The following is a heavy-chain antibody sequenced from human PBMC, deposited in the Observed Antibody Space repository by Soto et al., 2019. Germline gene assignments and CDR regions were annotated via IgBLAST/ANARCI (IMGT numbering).Heavy chain of an antibody. D-gene: IGHD2-8*01. Sequence: SETLSLTCAVYGGSFSGYYWSWIRQPPGKGLEWIGEINHSGSTNYNPSLKSRVTISVDTSKNQFSLKLSSVTAADTAVYYCARGLRGYCTNGVCYFDYWGQGTLVTVSS. V-gene: IGHV4-34*01. J-gene: IGHJ4*02. CDR1: GGSFSGYY. CDR2: INHSGST. CDR3: ARGLRGYCTNGVCYFDY.